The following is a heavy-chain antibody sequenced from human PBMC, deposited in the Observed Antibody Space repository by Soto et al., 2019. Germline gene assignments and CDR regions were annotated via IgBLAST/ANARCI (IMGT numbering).Heavy chain of an antibody. CDR3: ARDWVDTANYYNYCMDA. Sequence: GASVKVSCKASGYAFNSYAMHWVRQAPGQRLEWMGWINAGNGNTKYSQKFQGRVTITRDTSASTAYMELSSLRSEDTAVYYCARDWVDTANYYNYCMDAWGQGTTVTVSS. J-gene: IGHJ6*02. CDR1: GYAFNSYA. CDR2: INAGNGNT. V-gene: IGHV1-3*01. D-gene: IGHD5-18*01.